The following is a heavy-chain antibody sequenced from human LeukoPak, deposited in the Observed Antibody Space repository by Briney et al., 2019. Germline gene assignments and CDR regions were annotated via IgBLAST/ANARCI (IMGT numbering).Heavy chain of an antibody. Sequence: ASVRVSCKTSGYRFTKYGISWVRQAPGQGLGWMGWINPADGNTTSARKFHGWRILTTDTSTNPAHMEMRGLRSDDTAVYYCARKLVFDYWGQGTLVSVSS. CDR3: ARKLVFDY. J-gene: IGHJ4*02. CDR2: INPADGNT. V-gene: IGHV1-18*04. CDR1: GYRFTKYG.